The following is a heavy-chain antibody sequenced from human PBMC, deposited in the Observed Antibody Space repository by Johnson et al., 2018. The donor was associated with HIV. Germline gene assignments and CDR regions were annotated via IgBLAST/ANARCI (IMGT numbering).Heavy chain of an antibody. J-gene: IGHJ3*02. CDR1: GFTFSSYA. D-gene: IGHD1-26*01. CDR2: ISYDGSNK. Sequence: VQLVESGGGLVQPGGSLRLSCAASGFTFSSYAMHWVRQAPGKGLEWVAVISYDGSNKYYADSVKGRFTISRDNSKNTLYLQMNSLRAEDTAVYYCARLEELLRAFDIWGQGTMVTVSS. V-gene: IGHV3-30-3*01. CDR3: ARLEELLRAFDI.